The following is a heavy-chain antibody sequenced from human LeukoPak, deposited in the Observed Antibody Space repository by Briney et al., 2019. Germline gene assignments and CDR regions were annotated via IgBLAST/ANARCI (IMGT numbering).Heavy chain of an antibody. CDR3: ARVVYGYFDY. V-gene: IGHV3-7*03. CDR1: GFTFSSYW. Sequence: GGSLRLSCAASGFTFSSYWISWVRQAPGKGLEWVANIKQDGSEKYYVDSVKGRFTISRDNAKNSLYLQMNSLRAEDTAVYYCARVVYGYFDYWGQGTLVTVSS. CDR2: IKQDGSEK. D-gene: IGHD1-14*01. J-gene: IGHJ4*02.